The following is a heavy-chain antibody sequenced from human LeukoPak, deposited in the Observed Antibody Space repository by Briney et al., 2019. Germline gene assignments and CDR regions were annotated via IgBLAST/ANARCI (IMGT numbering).Heavy chain of an antibody. D-gene: IGHD6-13*01. J-gene: IGHJ6*03. CDR1: GGSISNYY. CDR2: IYFSGST. Sequence: PSETLSLTCTVSGGSISNYYWNWIRQPPGKGLEWIGHIYFSGSTNYNPSLKSRVTISVDTSKNQFSLNLKSVTAADTAVYYCARNSSSWYGLSHYYYMDVWDKGTTVTVSS. V-gene: IGHV4-59*08. CDR3: ARNSSSWYGLSHYYYMDV.